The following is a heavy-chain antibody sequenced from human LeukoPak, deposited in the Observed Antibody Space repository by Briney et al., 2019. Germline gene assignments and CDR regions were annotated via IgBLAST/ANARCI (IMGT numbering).Heavy chain of an antibody. Sequence: ASVKVSCKASGYTFTGYYIHWVRQAPGQGLEWMGWINPNSGGSKYAQKFQGRVTMTRDTSISTAYMELSRLRYDDTAVYYCARDNDSRDPPHFDYWGQGTLVTVSS. CDR3: ARDNDSRDPPHFDY. D-gene: IGHD3-16*01. J-gene: IGHJ4*02. V-gene: IGHV1-2*02. CDR1: GYTFTGYY. CDR2: INPNSGGS.